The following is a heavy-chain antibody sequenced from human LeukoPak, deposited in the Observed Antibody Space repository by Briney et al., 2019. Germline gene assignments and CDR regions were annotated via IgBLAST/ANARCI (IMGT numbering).Heavy chain of an antibody. Sequence: GASVKVSCKVSGYTLTELSMHWVRQAPGKGLEWMGGFDPEDGETIYAQKFQGRVTMTEDTSTDTAYMELSSLRSEDTAVYYCATPVITMVRGVIITFNLYAFDIWGQGTMVTVSS. CDR3: ATPVITMVRGVIITFNLYAFDI. CDR2: FDPEDGET. D-gene: IGHD3-10*01. CDR1: GYTLTELS. J-gene: IGHJ3*02. V-gene: IGHV1-24*01.